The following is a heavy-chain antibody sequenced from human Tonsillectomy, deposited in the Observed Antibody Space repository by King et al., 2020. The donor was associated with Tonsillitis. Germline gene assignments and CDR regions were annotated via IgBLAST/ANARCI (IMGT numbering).Heavy chain of an antibody. J-gene: IGHJ3*02. CDR3: ARRGGTFADPYDI. D-gene: IGHD1-26*01. CDR2: IYPGDSDT. Sequence: QLVQSGAEVKKPGDSLKISCQGSGYRFASYWIGWVRQTPGKGLEWMGIIYPGDSDTRYSPSFQAQVTISADKSISTAYLQWSSLKASDAAMYYCARRGGTFADPYDIWGRGTVVTVSS. V-gene: IGHV5-51*03. CDR1: GYRFASYW.